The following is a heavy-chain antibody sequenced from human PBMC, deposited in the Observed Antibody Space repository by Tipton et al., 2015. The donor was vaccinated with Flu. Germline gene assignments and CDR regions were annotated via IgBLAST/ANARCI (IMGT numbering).Heavy chain of an antibody. Sequence: TLSLTCSVSGYSIASDYYWGWIRQPPGKGLEWIGNVYHTGSSYNNPSLKSRVTISVDTSKNQLSLKLTSVTAADTALYYCARQVVDGAFDIWGQGRMVTVSS. CDR3: ARQVVDGAFDI. CDR2: VYHTGSS. V-gene: IGHV4-38-2*01. CDR1: GYSIASDYY. J-gene: IGHJ3*02. D-gene: IGHD5-12*01.